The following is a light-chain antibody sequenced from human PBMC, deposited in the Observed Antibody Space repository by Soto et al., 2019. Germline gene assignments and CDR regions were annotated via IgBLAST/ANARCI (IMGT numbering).Light chain of an antibody. CDR2: YDR. J-gene: IGLJ2*01. V-gene: IGLV3-21*04. Sequence: SYVLTQPPSVSVSPGETASITCGGNNIGSQSVHWYQQKPGQAPVLVVFYDRVRPSGIPDRFSGSNSGNTATLTISRVEAGDEADYYCQVWDSSSDHPGVFGGGTQLTVL. CDR3: QVWDSSSDHPGV. CDR1: NIGSQS.